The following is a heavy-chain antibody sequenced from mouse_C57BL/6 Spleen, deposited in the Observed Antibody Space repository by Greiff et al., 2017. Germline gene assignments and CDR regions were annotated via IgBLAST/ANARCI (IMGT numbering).Heavy chain of an antibody. D-gene: IGHD3-3*01. CDR3: ARVGRAYFDY. J-gene: IGHJ2*01. V-gene: IGHV1-69*01. CDR2: IDPSDSYT. Sequence: VQLQQPGAELVMPGASVKLSCKASGYTFTSYWMHWVKQRPGQGLEWIGEIDPSDSYTNYNQKFKGKSTLTVDKSSSTAYMQLSSLTSEDSAVYYCARVGRAYFDYWGQGTTLTVSS. CDR1: GYTFTSYW.